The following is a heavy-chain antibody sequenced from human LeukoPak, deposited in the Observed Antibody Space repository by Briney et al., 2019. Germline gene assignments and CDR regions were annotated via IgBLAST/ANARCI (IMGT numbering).Heavy chain of an antibody. V-gene: IGHV1-46*01. D-gene: IGHD3-22*01. Sequence: GASVKVSCKASGYTFINYYMHWVRQAPGQGLGWMGIINPSGGGTSYAQKFQGRVTMTRDTSTSTVYMEVSSLRSEDTAVYYCARDGLSSGYYSGPFDYWGQGTLVTVSS. CDR1: GYTFINYY. J-gene: IGHJ4*02. CDR3: ARDGLSSGYYSGPFDY. CDR2: INPSGGGT.